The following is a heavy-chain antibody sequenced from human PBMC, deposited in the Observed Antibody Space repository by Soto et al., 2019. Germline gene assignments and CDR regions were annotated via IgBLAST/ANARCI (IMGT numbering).Heavy chain of an antibody. D-gene: IGHD2-15*01. CDR3: ARGRWHFDY. V-gene: IGHV3-30-3*01. CDR1: GFTFSSYA. J-gene: IGHJ4*02. Sequence: GGSLRLSCAASGFTFSSYAMHWVRQAPGKGLEWVAVISYDGSNKYYADSVKGRFTISRDNAKNTLYLQMNSLRAEDTAVYYCARGRWHFDYWGQGTLVTVS. CDR2: ISYDGSNK.